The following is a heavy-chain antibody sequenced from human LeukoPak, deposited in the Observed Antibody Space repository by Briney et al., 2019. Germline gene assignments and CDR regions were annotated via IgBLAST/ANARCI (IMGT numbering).Heavy chain of an antibody. V-gene: IGHV3-30*03. CDR1: GFTFSSYA. CDR2: ISSGGRDK. Sequence: SVGSLRLSCAASGFTFSSYAIHWVRQAPGKGLGWVAVISSGGRDKHHADSVKGRFTISRDNSKNTLYLQTNSLRAEDTAVYYCARDLRRIAAYYFDYWGQGTLVTVSS. CDR3: ARDLRRIAAYYFDY. J-gene: IGHJ4*02. D-gene: IGHD6-25*01.